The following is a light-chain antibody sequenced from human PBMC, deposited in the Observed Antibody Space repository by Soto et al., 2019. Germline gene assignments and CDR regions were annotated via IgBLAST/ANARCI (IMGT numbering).Light chain of an antibody. J-gene: IGLJ3*02. Sequence: QSVLTQPPSVSGDPGQRVTISCTGSSSNIGAGYDVHWYQQLPGTAPKLLIYGNSNRPSGVPDRFSGSKSGTSAPLAITGLQAEDEADYYCQSYDTRLSAWVFGGGTKLTVL. CDR2: GNS. V-gene: IGLV1-40*01. CDR1: SSNIGAGYD. CDR3: QSYDTRLSAWV.